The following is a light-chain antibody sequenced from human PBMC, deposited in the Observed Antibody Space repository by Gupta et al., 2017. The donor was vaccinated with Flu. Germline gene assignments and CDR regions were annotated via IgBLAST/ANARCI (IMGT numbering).Light chain of an antibody. CDR2: YDS. CDR1: KLVDKY. J-gene: IGLJ2*01. V-gene: IGLV3-1*01. Sequence: GQTASTSGSGAKLVDKYACWSPPTPGQSPVLLFYYDSRRLSGIPERFSGSNSGTTATLTISGVQAVDEADYYCHSSDSSTTFVVFGGGTKLTVL. CDR3: HSSDSSTTFVV.